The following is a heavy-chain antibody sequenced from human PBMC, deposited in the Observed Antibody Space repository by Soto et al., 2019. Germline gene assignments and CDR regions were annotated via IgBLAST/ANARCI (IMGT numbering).Heavy chain of an antibody. J-gene: IGHJ6*02. CDR2: ISYDGSNK. Sequence: QVQLVESGGGVVQPGRSLRLSCAASGFTFSSYTIHWVRQAPGKGLEWVAVISYDGSNKYYADSVKGRFTISRDNXXNTVYLQMNSLRTEDTAVYYCVREPYPHHYYGMDVWGQGTTVTVSS. CDR3: VREPYPHHYYGMDV. CDR1: GFTFSSYT. V-gene: IGHV3-30-3*01.